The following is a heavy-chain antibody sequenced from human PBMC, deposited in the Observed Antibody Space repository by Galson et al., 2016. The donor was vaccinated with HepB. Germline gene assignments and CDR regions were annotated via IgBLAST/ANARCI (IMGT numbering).Heavy chain of an antibody. CDR3: ARDSLLYGGNSGLSAWFDP. J-gene: IGHJ5*02. CDR2: ISYDGSNK. V-gene: IGHV3-30-3*01. D-gene: IGHD4-23*01. CDR1: GFTFSSYA. Sequence: SLRLSCAASGFTFSSYAMHWVRQAPGKGLEWVAVISYDGSNKYYADSVKGRFTISRDNSKNTLYLQMNSLRAEDTAVYYCARDSLLYGGNSGLSAWFDPWGQGTLVTVSS.